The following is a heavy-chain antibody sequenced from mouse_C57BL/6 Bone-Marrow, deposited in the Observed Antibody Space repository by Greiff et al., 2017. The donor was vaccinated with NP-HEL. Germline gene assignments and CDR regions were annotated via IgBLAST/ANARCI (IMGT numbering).Heavy chain of an antibody. Sequence: EVKLQESGGGLVKPGGSLKLSCAASGFTFSDYGMHWVRQAPEKGLEWVAYISSGSSTIYYADTVKGRFTISRDNAKNTLFLQMTSLRSEDTAMYYCARGLLSDVWGTGTTVTVSS. V-gene: IGHV5-17*01. CDR3: ARGLLSDV. D-gene: IGHD2-10*01. J-gene: IGHJ1*03. CDR1: GFTFSDYG. CDR2: ISSGSSTI.